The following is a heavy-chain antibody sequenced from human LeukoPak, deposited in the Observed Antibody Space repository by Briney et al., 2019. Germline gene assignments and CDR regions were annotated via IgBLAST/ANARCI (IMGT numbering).Heavy chain of an antibody. D-gene: IGHD4-17*01. J-gene: IGHJ4*02. V-gene: IGHV4-31*03. CDR3: ARDSFGSDYGDRGYLDY. Sequence: SQTLSLTCTVSGGSISSGGYYWSWIRQHPGKGLEWIGYIYYSGSTYYNPSLKSRVTISVDTSKNQFSLKLSSVTAADTAVYYCARDSFGSDYGDRGYLDYWGQGTLVTVSS. CDR1: GGSISSGGYY. CDR2: IYYSGST.